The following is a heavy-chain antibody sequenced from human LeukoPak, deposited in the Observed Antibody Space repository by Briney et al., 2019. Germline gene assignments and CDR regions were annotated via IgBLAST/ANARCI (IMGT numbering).Heavy chain of an antibody. D-gene: IGHD3-10*01. CDR2: ISCDGSNK. Sequence: GGSLRLSCAASGFTFSSYAMHWVRQAPGKGLEWVAVISCDGSNKYYADSVKGRFTISRDNSKNTLYLQMNSLRAEDTALYYCAKDHYASGNSYADYWGQGTLVTVSS. CDR1: GFTFSSYA. J-gene: IGHJ4*02. CDR3: AKDHYASGNSYADY. V-gene: IGHV3-30*04.